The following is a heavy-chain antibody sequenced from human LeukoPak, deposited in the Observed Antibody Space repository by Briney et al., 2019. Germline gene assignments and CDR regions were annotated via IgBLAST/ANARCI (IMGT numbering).Heavy chain of an antibody. J-gene: IGHJ5*02. D-gene: IGHD3-22*01. CDR2: ISSSSSYI. CDR3: ARETYYYDSSGKRGMFDP. Sequence: PGGSLRLSCTAFRFTFSSNSMNWVRQAPGKGLEWVSSISSSSSYIYYADSVKGRFTISRDNAKNSLYLQMNSLRAEDTAVYYCARETYYYDSSGKRGMFDPWGQGTLVTVSS. V-gene: IGHV3-21*01. CDR1: RFTFSSNS.